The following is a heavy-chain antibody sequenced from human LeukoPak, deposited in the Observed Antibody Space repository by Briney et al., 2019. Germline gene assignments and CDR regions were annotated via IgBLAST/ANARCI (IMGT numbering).Heavy chain of an antibody. Sequence: GGSLRLSCAASGFIFSGSAMHWVRQASGKGLEWVGRIRSKANSYATAYAASVKGRFTISRDDSKNTAYLQMNSLKTEDTAVYYCTRHVGDPGIAAAGYYYYGMDVWGQGTTVTVSS. J-gene: IGHJ6*02. CDR3: TRHVGDPGIAAAGYYYYGMDV. V-gene: IGHV3-73*01. CDR1: GFIFSGSA. D-gene: IGHD6-13*01. CDR2: IRSKANSYAT.